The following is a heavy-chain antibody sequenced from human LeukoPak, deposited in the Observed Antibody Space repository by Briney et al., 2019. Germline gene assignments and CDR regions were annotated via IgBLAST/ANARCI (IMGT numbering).Heavy chain of an antibody. CDR1: GFTFSTYD. CDR3: SIDRGGVHIDV. V-gene: IGHV3-13*01. Sequence: GGSLRLSCAASGFTFSTYDMHWVRQATGKGLEWVSAIDTTGDTYYPHPVQRRLTIYRENDKKDLYLQMTSLCAGDTAVYYCSIDRGGVHIDVWGKVTTVTISS. D-gene: IGHD2-8*02. J-gene: IGHJ6*03. CDR2: IDTTGDT.